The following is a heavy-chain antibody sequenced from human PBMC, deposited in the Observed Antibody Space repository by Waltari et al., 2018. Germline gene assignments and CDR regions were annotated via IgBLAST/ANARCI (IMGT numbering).Heavy chain of an antibody. J-gene: IGHJ5*02. V-gene: IGHV4-39*07. Sequence: QPQLQESGPRLVKPSETLSLTCSVSGDSPMCNLYYWGWIRQPPGKGPEWIGSTYYDGTTHYNASLKGRATISVDPTKNPFSLAISSTTAADTAVYYCARDPTKGVYNWFDPWGQGILVIVSS. D-gene: IGHD3-10*01. CDR3: ARDPTKGVYNWFDP. CDR2: TYYDGTT. CDR1: GDSPMCNLYY.